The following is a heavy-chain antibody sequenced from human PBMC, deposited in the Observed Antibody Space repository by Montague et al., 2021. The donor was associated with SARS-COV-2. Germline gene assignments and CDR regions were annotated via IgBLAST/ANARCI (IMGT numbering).Heavy chain of an antibody. V-gene: IGHV4-61*02. CDR1: GDSITSDVSY. CDR2: IYTTGST. J-gene: IGHJ4*02. Sequence: TLSLTCTVSGDSITSDVSYWSWIRQPAGKGLEWIGRIYTTGSTNYNPSLKSRLTISPDTSKNQFSLKLSSVTAADTAAYYCARDDFRWDFDCWGQGTLVTVSS. CDR3: ARDDFRWDFDC. D-gene: IGHD2/OR15-2a*01.